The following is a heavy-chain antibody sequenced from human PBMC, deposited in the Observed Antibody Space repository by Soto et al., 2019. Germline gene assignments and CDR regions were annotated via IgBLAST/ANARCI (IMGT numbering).Heavy chain of an antibody. CDR2: IDPSDSYT. Sequence: GESLTISCKGSGYSFTSYWISWVRQMPGKGLEWMGRIDPSDSYTNYSPSFQGHVTISADKSISTAYLQWSSLKASDTAMYYCARHSPPCWSGDYYVMDVWGQGSPFTFSS. D-gene: IGHD3-3*01. CDR1: GYSFTSYW. J-gene: IGHJ6*02. V-gene: IGHV5-10-1*01. CDR3: ARHSPPCWSGDYYVMDV.